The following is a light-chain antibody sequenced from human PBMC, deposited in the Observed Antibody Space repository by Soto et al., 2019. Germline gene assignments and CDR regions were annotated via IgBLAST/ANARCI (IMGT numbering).Light chain of an antibody. J-gene: IGKJ1*01. CDR3: QQYNDWPLT. CDR1: QSVSSN. CDR2: GAF. Sequence: EILITQSPVTLSVSPGERATLCCRASQSVSSNLAWYQQKPGQAPSLLIYGAFTRATGIPARFSGTGSGTEFTLTISSLQSEDFALYYCQQYNDWPLTFGQGTKVDIK. V-gene: IGKV3-15*01.